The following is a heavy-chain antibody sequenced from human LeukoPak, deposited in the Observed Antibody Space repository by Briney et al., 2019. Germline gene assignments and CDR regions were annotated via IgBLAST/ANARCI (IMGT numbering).Heavy chain of an antibody. J-gene: IGHJ5*02. CDR3: ARGLGDSSGYDP. V-gene: IGHV4-31*03. Sequence: SETLSLTCTVSGGSISSGGYYWSWIRQHPGKGLEWIGYIYYSGSTYYNPSLKSRVSISVDTSKNQFSLKLSSVTAADTAVYYCARGLGDSSGYDPWGQGTLVTVSS. CDR1: GGSISSGGYY. CDR2: IYYSGST. D-gene: IGHD3-22*01.